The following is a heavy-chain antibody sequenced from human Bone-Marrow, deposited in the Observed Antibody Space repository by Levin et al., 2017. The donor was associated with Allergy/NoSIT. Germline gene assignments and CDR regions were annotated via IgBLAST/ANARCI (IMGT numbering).Heavy chain of an antibody. CDR3: ARASTGWYGEIFVHLDS. Sequence: GESLKISCKASGYIFNHYAMNWLRQAPGQGLEWLGWINTNNGEPAYARAFTGRFVFSSDTSANTAYVHIKNLEPEDSALYYCARASTGWYGEIFVHLDSWGQGTPVTVAS. D-gene: IGHD6-19*01. J-gene: IGHJ5*01. CDR1: GYIFNHYA. V-gene: IGHV7-4-1*02. CDR2: INTNNGEP.